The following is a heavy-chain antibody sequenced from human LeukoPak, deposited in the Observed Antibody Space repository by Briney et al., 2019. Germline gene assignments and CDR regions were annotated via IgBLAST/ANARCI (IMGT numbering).Heavy chain of an antibody. CDR3: ARAYSDSSGYYPPYFDY. CDR1: GFTFSSYW. CDR2: INSDGSST. V-gene: IGHV3-74*01. Sequence: PGGSLRLSCVASGFTFSSYWMHWVRQAPGKGLVWVSRINSDGSSTSYADSVKGRFTFSRDNAKNTLYLQMKSLRAEDTALYYCARAYSDSSGYYPPYFDYWGQGSLVTVSS. J-gene: IGHJ4*02. D-gene: IGHD3-22*01.